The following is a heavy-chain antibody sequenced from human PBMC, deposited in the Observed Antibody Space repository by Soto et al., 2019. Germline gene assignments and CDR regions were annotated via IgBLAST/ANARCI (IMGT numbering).Heavy chain of an antibody. J-gene: IGHJ4*02. CDR1: GGSISSGGYY. CDR3: ARAVGLRLGELSLKTDYYFDY. V-gene: IGHV4-31*03. D-gene: IGHD3-16*01. CDR2: IYYSGST. Sequence: SETLSLTCTVSGGSISSGGYYWSWIRQHPGKGLEWIGYIYYSGSTYYNPSLKSRVTISVDTSKNQFSLKLSSVTAADTAVYYCARAVGLRLGELSLKTDYYFDYWGQGTLVTVSS.